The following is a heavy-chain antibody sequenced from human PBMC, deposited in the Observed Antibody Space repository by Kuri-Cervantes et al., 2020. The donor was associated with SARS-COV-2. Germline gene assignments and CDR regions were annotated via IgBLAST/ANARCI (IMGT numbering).Heavy chain of an antibody. V-gene: IGHV1-69*13. J-gene: IGHJ6*03. Sequence: SVKVSCKASGGTFSSYAISWVRQAPGQGLEWMGGIIPIFGTANYAQKFQGRVTITADESTSTAYMELRSLRSDDTAVYYCARAVAAHPNYYYYYMDVWGKGTTVTVSS. CDR2: IIPIFGTA. CDR3: ARAVAAHPNYYYYYMDV. CDR1: GGTFSSYA. D-gene: IGHD6-6*01.